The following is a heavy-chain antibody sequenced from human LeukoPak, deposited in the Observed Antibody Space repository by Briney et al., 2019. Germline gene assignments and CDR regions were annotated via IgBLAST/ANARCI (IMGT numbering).Heavy chain of an antibody. CDR3: ARVAYGDYAHDY. J-gene: IGHJ4*02. V-gene: IGHV3-48*01. D-gene: IGHD4-17*01. CDR2: ISGWSTTI. Sequence: GGSLRLSCAASGFTLSGYDMSWVRLAPGKGLEWVPYISGWSTTIYYADSVKGRFTISRDNAKNSLYLQMSSLRAEDTAVYYCARVAYGDYAHDYWGQGTLVTVSS. CDR1: GFTLSGYD.